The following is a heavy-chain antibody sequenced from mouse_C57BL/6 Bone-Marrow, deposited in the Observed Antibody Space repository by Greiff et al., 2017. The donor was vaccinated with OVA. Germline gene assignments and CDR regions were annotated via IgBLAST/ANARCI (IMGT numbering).Heavy chain of an antibody. CDR3: ARRGYWYFDV. CDR2: INPNNGGT. Sequence: EVQLQQSGPELVKPGASVKISCKASGYTFTDYYMNWVKQSHGKSLEWIGDINPNNGGTSYNQKFKGKATLTVDKSSSTAYMELRSLASDDSAVYYCARRGYWYFDVWGTGTTVTVSS. CDR1: GYTFTDYY. V-gene: IGHV1-26*01. J-gene: IGHJ1*03.